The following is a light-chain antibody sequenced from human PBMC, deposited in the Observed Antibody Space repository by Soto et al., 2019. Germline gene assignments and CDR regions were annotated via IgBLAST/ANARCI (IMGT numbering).Light chain of an antibody. CDR1: QNVDKF. Sequence: EIRLTLSLATLSLNPGETATLSYRASQNVDKFLAWYQQRPGQPPRLLIFDSSNRATGVPVRFSGSGSGTVFTLTIGSLEPEDSAVYYCQQRKNWPPITFGQGTLPEV. CDR2: DSS. V-gene: IGKV3-11*01. CDR3: QQRKNWPPIT. J-gene: IGKJ5*01.